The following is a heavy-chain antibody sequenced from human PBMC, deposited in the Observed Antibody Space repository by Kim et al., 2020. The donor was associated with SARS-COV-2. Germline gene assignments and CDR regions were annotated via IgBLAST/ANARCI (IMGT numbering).Heavy chain of an antibody. CDR1: GHFFTIDS. CDR3: LGGFYFDY. CDR2: IDCGNGNT. Sequence: ASVKVSCKTSGHFFTIDSIHWVRQAPGQGLEWMGGIDCGNGNTIYSQNFQGRVTFTTDTSASTAYMELSFLRSEDSAVYYCLGGFYFDYWGQGTLVTVSS. D-gene: IGHD3-16*01. V-gene: IGHV1-3*01. J-gene: IGHJ4*02.